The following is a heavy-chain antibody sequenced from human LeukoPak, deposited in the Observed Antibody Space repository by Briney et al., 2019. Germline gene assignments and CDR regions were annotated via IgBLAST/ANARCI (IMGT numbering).Heavy chain of an antibody. Sequence: PSETLSLTCTVSGGSISTYWWSWIRQPPGKGLEWNGYVFDSGSTNYNPSLKSRVTISVDTSKKQFSLKLSSVTAADTAVYYCARGYSSSWNYFDYWGQGTLVSVSS. J-gene: IGHJ4*02. V-gene: IGHV4-59*01. CDR3: ARGYSSSWNYFDY. D-gene: IGHD6-13*01. CDR1: GGSISTYW. CDR2: VFDSGST.